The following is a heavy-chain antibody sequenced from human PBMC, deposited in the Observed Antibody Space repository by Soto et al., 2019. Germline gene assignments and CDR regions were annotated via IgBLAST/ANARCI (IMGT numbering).Heavy chain of an antibody. J-gene: IGHJ6*02. D-gene: IGHD3-16*02. V-gene: IGHV3-30*18. Sequence: GGSLRLSCAASGFTFGHYVMHWVRRAPGKGLDWMSFISYDGTNQYYADSVKGRVTISRDNSKNTLFLQMDSLRGEDTAVYYCVKGTVPKFIGSCRDDNYYGLDVWGQGTKVTVTS. CDR1: GFTFGHYV. CDR2: ISYDGTNQ. CDR3: VKGTVPKFIGSCRDDNYYGLDV.